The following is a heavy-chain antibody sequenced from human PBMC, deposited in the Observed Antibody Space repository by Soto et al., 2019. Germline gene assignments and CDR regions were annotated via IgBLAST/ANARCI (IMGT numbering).Heavy chain of an antibody. Sequence: EVQLVEPGGGLVQPGGSLRLSCAASGFTVGSNYMSWVRQAPGRGLEWVSVIYSGGSTYYADSVKGRFTISRDNAKNTLYLQMNSLRAEDTAVYYCARVTTPVVAFDIWGQGTMVTVSS. J-gene: IGHJ3*02. V-gene: IGHV3-66*01. CDR3: ARVTTPVVAFDI. CDR1: GFTVGSNY. CDR2: IYSGGST. D-gene: IGHD2-15*01.